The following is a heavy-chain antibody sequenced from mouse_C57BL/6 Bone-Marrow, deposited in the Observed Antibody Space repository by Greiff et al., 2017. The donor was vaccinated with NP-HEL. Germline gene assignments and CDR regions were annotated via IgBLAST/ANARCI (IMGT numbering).Heavy chain of an antibody. V-gene: IGHV5-4*01. Sequence: EVQVVESGGGLVKPGGSLKLSCAASGFTFSSYAMSWVRQTPEKRLEWVATISDGGSYTYYPDNVKGRFTISRDNAKNNLYLQMSHLKSEDTAMYYCARAYYDYDGAFDVWGTGTTVTVSS. D-gene: IGHD2-4*01. J-gene: IGHJ1*03. CDR3: ARAYYDYDGAFDV. CDR1: GFTFSSYA. CDR2: ISDGGSYT.